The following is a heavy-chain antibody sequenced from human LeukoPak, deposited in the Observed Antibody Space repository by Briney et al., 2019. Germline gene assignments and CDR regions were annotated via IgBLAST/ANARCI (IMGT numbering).Heavy chain of an antibody. CDR3: AKAMVRGVLYYFDY. CDR1: GFTFSSYA. Sequence: PGRSLRLSCAASGFTFSSYAMSWVRQAPGKGLEWVSAISGSGGSTYYADSVKGRFTISRDNSKNTLYLQMNSLRAEDTAVYYCAKAMVRGVLYYFDYWGQGTLVTVSS. J-gene: IGHJ4*02. D-gene: IGHD3-10*01. V-gene: IGHV3-23*01. CDR2: ISGSGGST.